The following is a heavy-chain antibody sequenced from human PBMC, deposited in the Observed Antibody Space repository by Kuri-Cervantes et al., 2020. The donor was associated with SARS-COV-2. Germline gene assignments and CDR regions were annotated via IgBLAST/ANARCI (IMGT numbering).Heavy chain of an antibody. CDR1: GFTFSSYS. D-gene: IGHD3-3*01. Sequence: GGSLRLSCAASGFTFSSYSMNWVRQAPGKGLEWVAVISYDGSNKYYADSVKGRFTISRDNSKNTLYLQMNSLRAEDTAVYYCAKGFTIFGVVIFPLSYYYGMDVWGQGTTVTVSS. V-gene: IGHV3-30*18. CDR2: ISYDGSNK. CDR3: AKGFTIFGVVIFPLSYYYGMDV. J-gene: IGHJ6*02.